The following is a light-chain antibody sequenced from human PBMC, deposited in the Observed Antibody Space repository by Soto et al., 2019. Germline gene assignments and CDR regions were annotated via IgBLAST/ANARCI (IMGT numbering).Light chain of an antibody. J-gene: IGKJ2*01. Sequence: DIQITQSPSTLSASVGDRVTITCRASQSIGSSLAWYQQKPGKGPKLLIYDASTLESGVPSRFSGSGFGTEFALTISSLQPDDFATFYCQQYNSYGTFGQGTKV. V-gene: IGKV1-5*01. CDR1: QSIGSS. CDR3: QQYNSYGT. CDR2: DAS.